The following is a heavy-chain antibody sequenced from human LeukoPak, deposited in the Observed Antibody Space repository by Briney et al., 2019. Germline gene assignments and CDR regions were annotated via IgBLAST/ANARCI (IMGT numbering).Heavy chain of an antibody. CDR1: GFTFSSYA. D-gene: IGHD6-19*01. Sequence: GGSLRLSCAASGFTFSSYAMHWVRQAPGKGLEWVAVISYDGSNKYYADSVEGRFTISRDNSKNTLYLQMNSLRAEDTAVYYCAGTIAVAGLDYWGQGTLVTVSS. V-gene: IGHV3-30-3*01. J-gene: IGHJ4*02. CDR2: ISYDGSNK. CDR3: AGTIAVAGLDY.